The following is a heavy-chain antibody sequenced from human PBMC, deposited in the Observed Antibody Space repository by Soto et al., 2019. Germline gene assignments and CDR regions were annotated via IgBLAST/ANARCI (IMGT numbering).Heavy chain of an antibody. CDR1: GFTFSSYA. V-gene: IGHV3-23*01. J-gene: IGHJ6*03. CDR2: ISGSGGST. CDR3: ARAFEQQLYYYYYYMDV. Sequence: GGSLRLSCAASGFTFSSYAMSWVRQAPGKGLEWVSAISGSGGSTYYADSVKGRFTISRDNSKNTLYLQMNSLRAEDTAVYYCARAFEQQLYYYYYYMDVWGKGTTVTVSS. D-gene: IGHD6-13*01.